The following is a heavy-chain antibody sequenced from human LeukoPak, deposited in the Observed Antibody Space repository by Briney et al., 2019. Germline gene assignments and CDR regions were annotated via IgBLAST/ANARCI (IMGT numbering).Heavy chain of an antibody. V-gene: IGHV3-53*01. CDR1: GIAVRPNY. CDR3: GISQTWDHIFES. D-gene: IGHD1-26*01. J-gene: IGHJ4*02. CDR2: ISINTNT. Sequence: PVGSLTLSSAAPGIAVRPNYTSLVRQTPGNGLEWVSFISINTNTFYADSVRGRFTISRDTSKNTLLLHMSSLREEDSAVYYCGISQTWDHIFESWGQGTLVTVSS.